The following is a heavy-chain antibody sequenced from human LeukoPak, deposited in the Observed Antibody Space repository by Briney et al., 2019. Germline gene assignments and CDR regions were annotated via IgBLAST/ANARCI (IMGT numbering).Heavy chain of an antibody. CDR3: ARGRQWLVPYYFDY. V-gene: IGHV4-34*01. J-gene: IGHJ4*02. D-gene: IGHD6-19*01. CDR1: GGSFSGYY. Sequence: SETLSLTCAVYGGSFSGYYWSWVRQPPGKGLEWIGEINHSRSTNYPPSLKSRFPISVDTSKNQFSLKLSSVTAADTAVYYCARGRQWLVPYYFDYWGQGTLVTVSS. CDR2: INHSRST.